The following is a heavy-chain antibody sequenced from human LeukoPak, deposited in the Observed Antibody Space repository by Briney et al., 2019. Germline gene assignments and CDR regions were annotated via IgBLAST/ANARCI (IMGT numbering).Heavy chain of an antibody. CDR3: ARYSLRSNWLFDY. V-gene: IGHV1-2*02. Sequence: ASVKVSCKASGYTFTAYYVHWVRRAPGQGLEWMGWINSNSGDTGYAQNFQGRVTMTRDTSISTLYLDLSSLRSDDTAVYYCARYSLRSNWLFDYWGQGTLVTVSP. D-gene: IGHD1-1*01. CDR1: GYTFTAYY. CDR2: INSNSGDT. J-gene: IGHJ4*02.